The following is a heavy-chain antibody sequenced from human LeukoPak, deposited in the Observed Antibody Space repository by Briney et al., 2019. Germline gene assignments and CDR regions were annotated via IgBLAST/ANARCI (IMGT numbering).Heavy chain of an antibody. CDR2: IHTSGTA. J-gene: IGHJ4*02. D-gene: IGHD3-22*01. V-gene: IGHV4-4*07. Sequence: PSETLSLTCTVSADSISNYYWSWIRQPAGKGLEWIGRIHTSGTANYNPPLKSRVSISPARSRNQVYLKLSSVTAADTAVYYCARDYHESTGYSFDSWGQGSLVSVSS. CDR3: ARDYHESTGYSFDS. CDR1: ADSISNYY.